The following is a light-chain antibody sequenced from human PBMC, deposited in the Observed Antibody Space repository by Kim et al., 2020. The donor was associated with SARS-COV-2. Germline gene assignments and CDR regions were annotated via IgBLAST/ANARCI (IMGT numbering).Light chain of an antibody. Sequence: ASVGDRVTITCRASQSISSWLAWYQQKPGKAPKLLIYKASSLESGVPARFSGSGSGTEFTLTISSLQPDDFATYYCQQYSTYPWTFGQGTKVDIK. CDR3: QQYSTYPWT. CDR2: KAS. CDR1: QSISSW. J-gene: IGKJ1*01. V-gene: IGKV1-5*03.